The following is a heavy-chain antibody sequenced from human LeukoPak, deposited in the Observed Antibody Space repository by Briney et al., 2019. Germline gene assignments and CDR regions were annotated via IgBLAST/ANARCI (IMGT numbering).Heavy chain of an antibody. D-gene: IGHD3-9*01. J-gene: IGHJ4*02. CDR2: ISYDGRNK. CDR1: GFTFSSYG. Sequence: PGRSLRLSCAASGFTFSSYGMHWVRQAPGKGLEWVAVISYDGRNKYYADSVKGRFTISRDNYKNTLYLQMNSLRAEDTAVFFCAKMDIYWLLFYWGQGALVTVSS. V-gene: IGHV3-30*18. CDR3: AKMDIYWLLFY.